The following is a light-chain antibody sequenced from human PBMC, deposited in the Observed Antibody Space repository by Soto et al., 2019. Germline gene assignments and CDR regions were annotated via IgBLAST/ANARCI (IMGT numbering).Light chain of an antibody. CDR1: SSDVGHSNH. V-gene: IGLV2-14*03. J-gene: IGLJ1*01. CDR3: NSYTISTTYV. CDR2: GVT. Sequence: QSALTQPASVSGSPGQSITISCTGSSSDVGHSNHVSWYQQHPGKAPKLIIYGVTNRPSGISNRFSGSKSGSTASLTISGLQPEVEADYYCNSYTISTTYVFGTGTKVTVL.